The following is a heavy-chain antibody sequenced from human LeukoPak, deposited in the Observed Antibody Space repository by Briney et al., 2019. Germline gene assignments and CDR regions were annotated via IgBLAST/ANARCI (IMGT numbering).Heavy chain of an antibody. V-gene: IGHV4-59*01. CDR3: ARHSSSWYGVDY. D-gene: IGHD6-13*01. Sequence: SETLSLTCTVSGGSISSYYWSWIRQPPGKGLEWIGYIYYSGSTNYNPSLKSRVTISVDTSKNQFSLKLSSVTAADPAVYYCARHSSSWYGVDYWGQGTLVTVSS. CDR2: IYYSGST. J-gene: IGHJ4*02. CDR1: GGSISSYY.